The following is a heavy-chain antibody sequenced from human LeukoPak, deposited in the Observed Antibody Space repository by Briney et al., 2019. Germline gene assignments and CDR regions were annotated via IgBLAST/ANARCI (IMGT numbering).Heavy chain of an antibody. D-gene: IGHD3-3*01. CDR3: ARGAYDFWSGPYYFDY. CDR1: GFTFSSYS. J-gene: IGHJ4*02. Sequence: PGGSLSLSCAASGFTFSSYSMNWVRPAPGKGLEWVSSISSSSSYIYYADSVKGRFTISRDNAKNSLYLQMNSLRAEDTAVYYCARGAYDFWSGPYYFDYWGQGTLVTVSS. CDR2: ISSSSSYI. V-gene: IGHV3-21*01.